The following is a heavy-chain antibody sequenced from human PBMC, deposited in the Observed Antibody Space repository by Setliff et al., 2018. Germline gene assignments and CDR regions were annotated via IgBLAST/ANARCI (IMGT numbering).Heavy chain of an antibody. D-gene: IGHD6-13*01. CDR2: INTKTGNP. V-gene: IGHV7-4-1*02. CDR1: GYTFRSYA. CDR3: ATEVVGNSWYEY. J-gene: IGHJ4*02. Sequence: ASVKVSCKASGYTFRSYAMNWVRQAPGQGLEWMGWINTKTGNPVYAQGFAGRFVFSLDTSVSTAYLQIRSLMAADTAVYYCATEVVGNSWYEYWGQGTPVTVS.